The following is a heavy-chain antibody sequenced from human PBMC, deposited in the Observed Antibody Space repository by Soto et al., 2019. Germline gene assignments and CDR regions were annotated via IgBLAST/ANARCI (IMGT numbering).Heavy chain of an antibody. CDR1: GGSVSSHY. V-gene: IGHV4-4*07. J-gene: IGHJ3*02. CDR3: ARDGSGYYTSGYYLYDAFDI. Sequence: SETLSLTCTVSGGSVSSHYWSWIRQAAGKGLEWIGRLYSTGSTNYNPSLRSRVTMSVGTSRNQFSLTLTSVTAADTAVYYCARDGSGYYTSGYYLYDAFDIWGQGTMVTVSS. CDR2: LYSTGST. D-gene: IGHD3-22*01.